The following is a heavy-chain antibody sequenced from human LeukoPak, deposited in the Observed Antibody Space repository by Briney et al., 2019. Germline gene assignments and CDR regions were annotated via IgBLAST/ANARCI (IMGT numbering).Heavy chain of an antibody. CDR2: IRYDGTYK. V-gene: IGHV3-30*02. CDR1: GFTFSSSG. J-gene: IGHJ4*02. CDR3: ARDQDAEMATIRYFDY. D-gene: IGHD5-24*01. Sequence: GGSLRLSCAASGFTFSSSGMHWVRQAPGKGLEWVAFIRYDGTYKYYADSMKGRFTISRDNAKNSLYLQMNSLRAEDTALYYCARDQDAEMATIRYFDYWGQGTLVTVSS.